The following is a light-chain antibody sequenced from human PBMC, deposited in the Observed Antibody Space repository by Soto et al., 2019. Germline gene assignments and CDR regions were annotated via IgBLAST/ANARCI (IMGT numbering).Light chain of an antibody. Sequence: AIQMTQSPSSLSASVGDRITITCRASQDIKKDLTWYQQKPGKAPKLLNYGPPNVQSGVTLGFSGSGSGTDFTLTTSSLLPEDFATYYCLQDYDYPLTFGGGTKVEIK. V-gene: IGKV1-6*01. J-gene: IGKJ4*01. CDR3: LQDYDYPLT. CDR2: GPP. CDR1: QDIKKD.